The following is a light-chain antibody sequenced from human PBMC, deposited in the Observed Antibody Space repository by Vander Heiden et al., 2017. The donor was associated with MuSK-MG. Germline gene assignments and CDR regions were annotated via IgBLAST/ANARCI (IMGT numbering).Light chain of an antibody. J-gene: IGKJ4*01. V-gene: IGKV3-11*01. CDR2: DAS. CDR1: QSISTY. Sequence: IVLTPSPATLSLSPAERATLSCRASQSISTYLAWYQQRPGQAPRLLMYDASHRATDISARFSGTGSGTDITLTISSLEPEDFAVYYCQQRMKWPLTFGGGTKVEIK. CDR3: QQRMKWPLT.